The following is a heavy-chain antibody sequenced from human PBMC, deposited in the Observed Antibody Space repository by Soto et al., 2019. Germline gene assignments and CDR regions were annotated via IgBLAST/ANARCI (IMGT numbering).Heavy chain of an antibody. CDR1: GYTFTNYY. J-gene: IGHJ3*02. CDR3: ARDRWELLLRPGAFDI. CDR2: INPSGGTT. D-gene: IGHD1-26*01. Sequence: ASVKVSCTASGYTFTNYYIHWVRQAPGQGLEWMGIINPSGGTTTYAQKFQGRVTMTRDTSTSTVYMELRSLRSDDTAVYYCARDRWELLLRPGAFDIWGQGTMVTVSS. V-gene: IGHV1-46*01.